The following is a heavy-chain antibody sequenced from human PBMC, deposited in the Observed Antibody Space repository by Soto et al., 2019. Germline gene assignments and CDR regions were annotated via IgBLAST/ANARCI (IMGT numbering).Heavy chain of an antibody. CDR3: ARDRGRVGESSSDY. CDR2: ISSSSGTI. J-gene: IGHJ4*02. Sequence: EVQLVESGGGLVQPGGSLRLSCTASGFTFSTYTMNWVRQAPGKGLDWISSISSSSGTIYYADSVKGRFTISRDNAKNSLYLQMNSLRDEDTAVYFCARDRGRVGESSSDYWGQGTLVTVSS. CDR1: GFTFSTYT. V-gene: IGHV3-48*02. D-gene: IGHD2-15*01.